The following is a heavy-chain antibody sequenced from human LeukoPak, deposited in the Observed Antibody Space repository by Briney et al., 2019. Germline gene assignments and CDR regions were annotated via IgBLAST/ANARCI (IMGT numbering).Heavy chain of an antibody. Sequence: PGGSLRLSCTASGFTFSSYWMTWVRQAPGKGLEWVANMKQDGSKKYVDSVKGRFTISRDNAKNSLYLQMNSLRAEETAVYYCTRDTGCSGGTCYSFYDYWGQGTLVTVSS. CDR2: MKQDGSKK. J-gene: IGHJ4*02. CDR1: GFTFSSYW. D-gene: IGHD2-15*01. CDR3: TRDTGCSGGTCYSFYDY. V-gene: IGHV3-7*01.